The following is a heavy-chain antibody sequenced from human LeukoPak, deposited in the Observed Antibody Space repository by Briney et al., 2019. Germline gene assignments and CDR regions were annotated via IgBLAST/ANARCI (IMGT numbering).Heavy chain of an antibody. J-gene: IGHJ6*03. V-gene: IGHV1-18*01. CDR1: GGTFSSYA. CDR3: ARASNWNDNSAYYYYYYMDV. CDR2: ISAYNGNT. D-gene: IGHD1-20*01. Sequence: ASVKVSCKASGGTFSSYAISWVRQAPGQGLEWMGGISAYNGNTNYAQKLQGRVTMTTDTSTSTAYMELRSLRSDDTAVYYCARASNWNDNSAYYYYYYMDVWGKGTTVTISS.